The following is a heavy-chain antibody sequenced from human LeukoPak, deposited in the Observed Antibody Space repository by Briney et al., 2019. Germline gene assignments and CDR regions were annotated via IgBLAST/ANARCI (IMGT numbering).Heavy chain of an antibody. CDR3: ARVPYCSGGSCYPTYYYYYMDV. D-gene: IGHD2-15*01. V-gene: IGHV4-34*01. J-gene: IGHJ6*03. CDR2: INHSGST. CDR1: GGSFSGYY. Sequence: PSETLSLTCAVYGGSFSGYYWSWIRQPPGKGLEWIGEINHSGSTNYNPSLKSRVTISVDMSKNQFSLKLSSVTAADTAVYYCARVPYCSGGSCYPTYYYYYMDVWGKGTTVTVSS.